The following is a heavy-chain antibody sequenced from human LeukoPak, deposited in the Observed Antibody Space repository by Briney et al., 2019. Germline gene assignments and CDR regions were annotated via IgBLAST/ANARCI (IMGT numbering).Heavy chain of an antibody. CDR2: VTGSSGGT. CDR1: GFTFSSYA. J-gene: IGHJ5*02. V-gene: IGHV3-23*01. CDR3: AKSGHSTSSWFDP. D-gene: IGHD6-6*01. Sequence: PGGSLRLSCAASGFTFSSYAMTWVRQAPGKGLEWVSAVTGSSGGTYYADSVKGRFTISRDDSKSTLYLQMNSLRVEDTAVYYRAKSGHSTSSWFDPWGQGTLVTVSS.